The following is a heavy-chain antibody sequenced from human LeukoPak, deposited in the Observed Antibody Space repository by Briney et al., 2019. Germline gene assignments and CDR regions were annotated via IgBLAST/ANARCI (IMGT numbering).Heavy chain of an antibody. V-gene: IGHV3-23*01. D-gene: IGHD2-15*01. CDR1: GFTFSSYG. J-gene: IGHJ4*02. CDR2: ISAGGST. CDR3: AKDPSKLTRGFFDH. Sequence: GRSLRLSCAASGFTFSSYGINWVRQAPGKGLEWVSAISAGGSTNYADSVKGRLTISRDNSKNMVYLQMNNLRAEDTAVYYCAKDPSKLTRGFFDHWGQGTLVTVSS.